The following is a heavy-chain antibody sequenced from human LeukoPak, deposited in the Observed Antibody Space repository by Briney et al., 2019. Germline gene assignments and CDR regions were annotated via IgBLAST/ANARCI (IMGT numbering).Heavy chain of an antibody. D-gene: IGHD6-13*01. V-gene: IGHV3-13*01. CDR2: IGTAGDT. Sequence: QPGGSLRLSCAASGFRFSTYDMHWVRQVTGKGLEWVSAIGTAGDTHYVDSVKGRFTISRENAKNSLYLQMNSLRAGDTAVYYCARRGYSSSWAYFDYWGQGILVTVSS. CDR1: GFRFSTYD. J-gene: IGHJ4*02. CDR3: ARRGYSSSWAYFDY.